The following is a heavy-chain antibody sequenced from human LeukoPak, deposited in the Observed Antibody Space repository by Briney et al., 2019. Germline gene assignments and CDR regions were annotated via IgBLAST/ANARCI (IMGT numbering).Heavy chain of an antibody. CDR2: IRAGGENT. V-gene: IGHV3-23*01. Sequence: GRSLRLSCAASGFTFSSYAMHWVRQAPGKGLDWVSAIRAGGENTFYADSVKGRFTISRDNSKNMLYLQMNSLRAEDTAVYYCARAGFRGYGGLVEIWGQGALVTVSS. D-gene: IGHD5-12*01. CDR3: ARAGFRGYGGLVEI. CDR1: GFTFSSYA. J-gene: IGHJ4*02.